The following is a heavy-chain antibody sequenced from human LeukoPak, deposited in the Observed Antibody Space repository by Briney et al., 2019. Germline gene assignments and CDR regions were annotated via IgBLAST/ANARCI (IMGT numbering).Heavy chain of an antibody. CDR2: INWNSGRI. J-gene: IGHJ6*02. CDR3: ARSTVGVSGGNYFYYAMDI. D-gene: IGHD6-19*01. V-gene: IGHV3-9*01. Sequence: PGWSLRLSCAASGFTFNDYAIQWVRQAPGKGLEWVSVINWNSGRIDYADSIKGRFTISRDNARNSLYLQMNSLRPEDTALYYCARSTVGVSGGNYFYYAMDIWGQGTTVSVSS. CDR1: GFTFNDYA.